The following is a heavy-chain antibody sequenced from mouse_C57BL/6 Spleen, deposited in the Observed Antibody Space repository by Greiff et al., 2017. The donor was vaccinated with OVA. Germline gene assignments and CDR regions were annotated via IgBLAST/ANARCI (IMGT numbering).Heavy chain of an antibody. J-gene: IGHJ3*01. CDR3: ARACGLKGFAY. CDR2: IYPSDSET. V-gene: IGHV1-61*01. CDR1: GYTFTSYW. D-gene: IGHD1-1*02. Sequence: VQLQQPGAELVRPGSSVKLSCKASGYTFTSYWLDWVKQRPGQGLEWIGNIYPSDSETHYHQKFKDKATLPVDKSSRTAYMQLRILTSEDAAVYFCARACGLKGFAYWGQGTLVTVSA.